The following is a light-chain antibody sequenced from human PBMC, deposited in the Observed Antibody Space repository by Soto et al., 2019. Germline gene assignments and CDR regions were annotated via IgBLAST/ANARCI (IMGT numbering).Light chain of an antibody. CDR1: QSLDNY. J-gene: IGKJ5*01. CDR2: DAS. CDR3: QQYGDSVT. Sequence: EIVLTQSPATLSLSPGERATLSCGASQSLDNYLAWYQQKPGLAPRLLIYDASNRATGIPDRFSGSGSGTDSTLTISRLEPEDFADYYCQQYGDSVTFGQGTQLEIK. V-gene: IGKV3D-20*01.